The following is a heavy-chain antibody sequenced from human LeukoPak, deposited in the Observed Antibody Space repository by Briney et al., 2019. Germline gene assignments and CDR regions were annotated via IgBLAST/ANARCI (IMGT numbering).Heavy chain of an antibody. D-gene: IGHD3-22*01. Sequence: PRGSLRLSCAASGFTFSSYAMSWVRQAPGKGLEWVSAISGSGGSTYYADSVKGRFTISRDNSKNTLYLQMNSLRVEDTAVYYCAKSWNYYDSSGDDALDIWGQGTMVTVSS. J-gene: IGHJ3*02. CDR1: GFTFSSYA. V-gene: IGHV3-23*01. CDR2: ISGSGGST. CDR3: AKSWNYYDSSGDDALDI.